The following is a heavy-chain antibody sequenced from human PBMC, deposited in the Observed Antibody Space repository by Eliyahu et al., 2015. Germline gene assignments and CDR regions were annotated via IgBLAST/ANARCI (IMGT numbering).Heavy chain of an antibody. D-gene: IGHD3-22*01. CDR3: AKARLYYYYGMDV. Sequence: EVQLLESGGGLVQPGGSLRLSXAASGFXFSSYAMSWVRQAPGRGLEWVSAIGGSGGSTYYADSVKGRFTISRDTSKNTLYLQMNRLRAEDTAVYYCAKARLYYYYGMDVWGQGTTVTVSS. J-gene: IGHJ6*02. CDR1: GFXFSSYA. V-gene: IGHV3-23*01. CDR2: IGGSGGST.